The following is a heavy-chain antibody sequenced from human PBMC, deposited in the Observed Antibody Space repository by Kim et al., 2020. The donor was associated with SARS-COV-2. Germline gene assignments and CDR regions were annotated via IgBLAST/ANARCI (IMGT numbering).Heavy chain of an antibody. CDR2: TYYRSKWYN. J-gene: IGHJ4*02. D-gene: IGHD4-17*01. CDR3: AREALSTVTTIGFDY. V-gene: IGHV6-1*01. Sequence: SQTLSLTCAISGDRVSSNSAAWNWLRQSPSRGLEWLGRTYYRSKWYNDYAVSVKSRITINPDTSKNQFSLQLNSVTPEDTAVYYCAREALSTVTTIGFDYWGQGTLVTVSS. CDR1: GDRVSSNSAA.